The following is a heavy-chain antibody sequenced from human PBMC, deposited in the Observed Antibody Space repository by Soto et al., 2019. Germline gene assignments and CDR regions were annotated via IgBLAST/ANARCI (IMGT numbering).Heavy chain of an antibody. CDR2: IYYSGIT. CDR1: GVSISNSSYY. CDR3: ARHGSN. V-gene: IGHV4-39*01. Sequence: SETLSLTCTVSGVSISNSSYYWGWIRRPPGKGLEWIGTIYYSGITYYNPSLKSRVTISVGTSKNQFSPKLTSVTAADTAVYYCARHGSNWGQGTLVTVSS. J-gene: IGHJ4*02.